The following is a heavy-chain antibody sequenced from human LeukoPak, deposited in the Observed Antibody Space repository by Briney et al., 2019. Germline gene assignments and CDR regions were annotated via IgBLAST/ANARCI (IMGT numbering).Heavy chain of an antibody. CDR1: GGSISSYY. D-gene: IGHD3-22*01. V-gene: IGHV4-59*01. CDR3: ARAGEPYYYDSSTYPPTWYFDL. CDR2: IYYSGST. J-gene: IGHJ2*01. Sequence: SETLSLTCTVSGGSISSYYWSWIRQPPGKGLEWIGYIYYSGSTKYNPSLKSRVTISVDTSKNQFSMKLSSVTAADTAVYYCARAGEPYYYDSSTYPPTWYFDLWGRGTLVTVSS.